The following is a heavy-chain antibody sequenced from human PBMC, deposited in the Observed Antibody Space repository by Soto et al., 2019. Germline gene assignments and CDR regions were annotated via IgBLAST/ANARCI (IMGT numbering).Heavy chain of an antibody. Sequence: QVQLVESGGGVVQPGTSLRLSCAPSGFTFSSYGMHWVRQAPGKGLEWVAVIWYDGSNQYYAASVKGRFTISRDNSKNKLYLQMNSLRAEDTAVYYCARDPGVTNYYFDYWGQGTLVTVSS. V-gene: IGHV3-33*01. J-gene: IGHJ4*02. CDR2: IWYDGSNQ. D-gene: IGHD3-3*01. CDR1: GFTFSSYG. CDR3: ARDPGVTNYYFDY.